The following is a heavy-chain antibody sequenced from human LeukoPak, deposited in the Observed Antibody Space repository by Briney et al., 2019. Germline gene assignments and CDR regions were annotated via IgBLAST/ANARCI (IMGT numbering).Heavy chain of an antibody. CDR2: IYSGGST. Sequence: GGSLRLSCAASGFTFSSYAMSRVRQAPGKGLEWVSLIYSGGSTYNADSVKDRFTISRDNSKNTVYLQMNSLRAEDTAVYYCASRTTVTDADGFDIWGQGTMVTVSS. CDR1: GFTFSSYA. J-gene: IGHJ3*02. V-gene: IGHV3-66*01. CDR3: ASRTTVTDADGFDI. D-gene: IGHD4-17*01.